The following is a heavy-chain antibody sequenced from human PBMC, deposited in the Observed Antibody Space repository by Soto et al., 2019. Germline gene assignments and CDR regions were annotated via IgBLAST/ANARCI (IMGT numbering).Heavy chain of an antibody. CDR2: IYPGDSDT. D-gene: IGHD6-19*01. Sequence: ESQKSSCKGCGYKYTSYCMGWVHQKHGKGLEWMGIIYPGDSDTRYSPSFQGQVTISADKSISTAYLQWSSLKASDTAMYYCARRGWYVYYYGMDVWGQGTTVTVSS. CDR3: ARRGWYVYYYGMDV. CDR1: GYKYTSYC. J-gene: IGHJ6*02. V-gene: IGHV5-51*07.